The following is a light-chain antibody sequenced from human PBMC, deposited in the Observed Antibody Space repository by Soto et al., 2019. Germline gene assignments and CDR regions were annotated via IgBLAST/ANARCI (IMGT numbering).Light chain of an antibody. CDR3: QQYNNWPIT. CDR1: RSVSSN. J-gene: IGKJ5*01. Sequence: EIVMTQSPATLSVSPGERATLSCRASRSVSSNLAWYQQKPGQAPRLLIYGPSTRATGIPARFSGSGSGTEFTLTISSLQSEDFAIYYCQQYNNWPITFGQGTRLEIK. CDR2: GPS. V-gene: IGKV3D-15*01.